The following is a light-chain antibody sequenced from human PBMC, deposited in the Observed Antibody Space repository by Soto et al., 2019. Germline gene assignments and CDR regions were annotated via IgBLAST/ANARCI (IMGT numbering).Light chain of an antibody. V-gene: IGKV3-15*01. J-gene: IGKJ3*01. Sequence: EVVMTQSPATLSVSPGERATLSCRASQSVSSNLAWYQQKPGQAPRLLIYGASTRATGIPARFSGSGSGTEFTLTISSLQSEDFAVYYCQQYNNWPPKITFGPGTKVAI. CDR1: QSVSSN. CDR2: GAS. CDR3: QQYNNWPPKIT.